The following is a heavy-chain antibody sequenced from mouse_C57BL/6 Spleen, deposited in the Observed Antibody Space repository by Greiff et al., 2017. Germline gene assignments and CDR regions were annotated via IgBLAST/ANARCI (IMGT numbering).Heavy chain of an antibody. V-gene: IGHV1-53*01. CDR1: GYTFTSYW. CDR3: ARGLRGSVDYFGD. CDR2: INPGNGGT. Sequence: VQLQQPGTELVKPGASVKLSCKASGYTFTSYWMHWVKQRPGQGLEWIGNINPGNGGTNYNEKFKSKATLTVDKSSSTAYMLLSSLTSEDSAVDYCARGLRGSVDYFGDWGQGATLTVS. J-gene: IGHJ2*01. D-gene: IGHD2-2*01.